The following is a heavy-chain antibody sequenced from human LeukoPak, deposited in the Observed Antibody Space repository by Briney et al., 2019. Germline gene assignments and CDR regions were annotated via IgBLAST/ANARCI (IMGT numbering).Heavy chain of an antibody. CDR1: GFTFNRYV. CDR2: ISGSGGST. D-gene: IGHD5-18*01. J-gene: IGHJ4*02. CDR3: AKVTAMVTFYY. V-gene: IGHV3-23*01. Sequence: PGGTLRLSCATSGFTFNRYVMTWVRQAPGKGLGWVSAISGSGGSTYYADSVKGRFTISRDNSKNTLYLQMNSLRAEDTAVYYCAKVTAMVTFYYWGQGTLVTVSS.